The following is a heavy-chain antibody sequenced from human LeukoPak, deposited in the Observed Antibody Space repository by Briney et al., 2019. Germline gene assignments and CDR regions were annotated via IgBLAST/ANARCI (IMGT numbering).Heavy chain of an antibody. CDR2: IYYSGST. CDR3: ARLKPRIEMATMGKLWFDP. D-gene: IGHD5-24*01. J-gene: IGHJ5*02. CDR1: GGSISSSSYY. Sequence: SETLSLTCTVSGGSISSSSYYWGWIRQPPGKGLEWIGSIYYSGSTYYNPSLKSRVTISVDTSKNQFSLKLSSVTAADTAVYYCARLKPRIEMATMGKLWFDPWGQGTLVAVSS. V-gene: IGHV4-39*01.